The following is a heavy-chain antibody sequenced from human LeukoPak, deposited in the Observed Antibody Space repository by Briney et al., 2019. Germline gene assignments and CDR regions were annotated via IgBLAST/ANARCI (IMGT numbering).Heavy chain of an antibody. Sequence: SVKVSCKASGGTFSSYAISWVRQARGQGLEWMGGNIPIFGTANYAQKFQGRVTITADESTSTAYMELSSLRSEGTAVYYCARAFSGDVNMDVWGKGTTVTVSS. CDR2: NIPIFGTA. D-gene: IGHD1-26*01. CDR3: ARAFSGDVNMDV. J-gene: IGHJ6*03. V-gene: IGHV1-69*13. CDR1: GGTFSSYA.